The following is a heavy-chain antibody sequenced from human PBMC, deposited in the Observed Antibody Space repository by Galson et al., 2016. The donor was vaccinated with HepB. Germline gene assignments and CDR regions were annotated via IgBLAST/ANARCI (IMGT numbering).Heavy chain of an antibody. D-gene: IGHD1-26*01. CDR1: GYIFTDYY. J-gene: IGHJ4*02. CDR3: AKEVGYRNTGYPFDY. CDR2: INPRSGVT. V-gene: IGHV1-2*06. Sequence: SVKVSCKASGYIFTDYYMHWERQAPGQGLEWMGRINPRSGVTSYAQEFEGRVTMTRDTSITTFYMDLSGLRSDDTAVYYCAKEVGYRNTGYPFDYWGQGTLVTVSS.